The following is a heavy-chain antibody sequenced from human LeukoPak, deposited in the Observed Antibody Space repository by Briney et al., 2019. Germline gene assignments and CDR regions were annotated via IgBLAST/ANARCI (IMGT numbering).Heavy chain of an antibody. D-gene: IGHD3-9*01. V-gene: IGHV4-39*07. Sequence: SETLSLTCTVSRGSISDNRYYWGWIRQPPGKGLEWIASIYYSGSTYYNPSLKSRVTISVDTSKNQFSLKLSSVTAADTAVYYCASLRYFDWYADYYMDVWGKGTTVTVSS. J-gene: IGHJ6*03. CDR1: RGSISDNRYY. CDR2: IYYSGST. CDR3: ASLRYFDWYADYYMDV.